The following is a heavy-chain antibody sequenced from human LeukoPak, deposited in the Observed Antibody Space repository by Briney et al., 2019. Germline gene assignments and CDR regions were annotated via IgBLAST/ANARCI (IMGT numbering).Heavy chain of an antibody. CDR2: ISGTRGST. V-gene: IGHV3-23*01. CDR1: GFTFTSYA. J-gene: IGHJ4*02. CDR3: ATTRRITMIVVVITSFDY. D-gene: IGHD3-22*01. Sequence: GGSLRLSCAASGFTFTSYAMSWVGQAPGKGLEWGSAISGTRGSTYYAASVKSRFPISRDNSKNTLYLQMNSLSAKDTAVYYCATTRRITMIVVVITSFDYWGQGTLVTVSS.